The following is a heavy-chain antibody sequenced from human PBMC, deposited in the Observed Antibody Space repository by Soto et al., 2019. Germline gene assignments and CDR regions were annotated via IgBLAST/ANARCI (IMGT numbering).Heavy chain of an antibody. J-gene: IGHJ5*02. Sequence: SQTLSLTCAISGDSVSSNSAAWNWIRQSPSRGLEWLGRTYYRSKWYNDYAVSVKSRITINPDTSKNQFSLQLNSVTPEDTAVYYCARGGSRLEGRGHWFDPWGQGILVTVSS. V-gene: IGHV6-1*01. CDR1: GDSVSSNSAA. D-gene: IGHD1-26*01. CDR3: ARGGSRLEGRGHWFDP. CDR2: TYYRSKWYN.